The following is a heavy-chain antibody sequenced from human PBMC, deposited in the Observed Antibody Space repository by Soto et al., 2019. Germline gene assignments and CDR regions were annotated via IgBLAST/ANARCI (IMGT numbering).Heavy chain of an antibody. D-gene: IGHD3-16*02. V-gene: IGHV4-34*01. J-gene: IGHJ4*02. CDR1: GGSFSGYY. CDR2: INHSGST. Sequence: SETLSLTCAVYGGSFSGYYWSWIRKPPGKGLEWIGEINHSGSTNYNPSLKSRVTISVDTSKNQFSLKLSSVTAADTAVYYCARVGDYVWGSYRPSRYFDSWGQGTLVTVSS. CDR3: ARVGDYVWGSYRPSRYFDS.